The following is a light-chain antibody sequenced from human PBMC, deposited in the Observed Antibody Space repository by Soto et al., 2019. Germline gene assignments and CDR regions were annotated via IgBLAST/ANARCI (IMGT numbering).Light chain of an antibody. CDR1: QSVSSSY. CDR2: GAS. V-gene: IGKV3-20*01. J-gene: IGKJ1*01. Sequence: EIVLTQSPCTLSLYPGERATLSCRASQSVSSSYLAWYQQKPGQAPRLLIYGASSRATGIPDRFSGSGSGTDFTLTISRLEPEDFAVYYCQQYGSSPTWTFGQGTKVDIK. CDR3: QQYGSSPTWT.